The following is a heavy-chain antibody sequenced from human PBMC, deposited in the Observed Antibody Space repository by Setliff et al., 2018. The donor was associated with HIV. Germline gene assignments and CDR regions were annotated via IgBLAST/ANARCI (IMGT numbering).Heavy chain of an antibody. CDR1: GDSISSHY. J-gene: IGHJ4*02. CDR2: IFYSGST. CDR3: ARGIFLDY. V-gene: IGHV4-59*11. Sequence: PSETLSLTCTVSGDSISSHYGSWIRQPPGKGLEWIGSIFYSGSTNYNPSLKSRVTISMDTSKNQFFLKLSSVTAADTGVYYCARGIFLDYWGQGRLVTVSS.